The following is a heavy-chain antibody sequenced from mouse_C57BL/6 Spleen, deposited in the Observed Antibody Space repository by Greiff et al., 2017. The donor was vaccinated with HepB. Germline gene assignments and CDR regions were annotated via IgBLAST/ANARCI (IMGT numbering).Heavy chain of an antibody. D-gene: IGHD1-1*01. J-gene: IGHJ1*03. Sequence: EVMLVESGPGLAKPSQTLSLTCSVTGYSITSDYWNWIRKFPGNKLEYMGYISYSGSTYYNPSLKSRISITRDTSKNQYYLQLNSVTTEDTATYYCARGGDYYGSSLWYFDVWGTGTTVTVSS. CDR3: ARGGDYYGSSLWYFDV. CDR2: ISYSGST. CDR1: GYSITSDY. V-gene: IGHV3-8*01.